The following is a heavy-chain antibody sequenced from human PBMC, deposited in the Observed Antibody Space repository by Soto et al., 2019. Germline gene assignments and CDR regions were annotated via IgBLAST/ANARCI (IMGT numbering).Heavy chain of an antibody. V-gene: IGHV5-51*01. CDR3: AASIFYYGMDV. J-gene: IGHJ6*02. Sequence: GGSLKISCKGLGYTFPNHWINLVRLVPGKGLEWMGIVFPGDSDTRYSPSLPAQFIISVDKSISTAYLQWSSLKASDTAIYYCAASIFYYGMDVWGQGTTVTVSS. CDR1: GYTFPNHW. CDR2: VFPGDSDT.